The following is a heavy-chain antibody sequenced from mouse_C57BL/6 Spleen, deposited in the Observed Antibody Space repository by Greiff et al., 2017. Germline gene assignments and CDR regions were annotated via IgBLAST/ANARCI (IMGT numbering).Heavy chain of an antibody. Sequence: VQLQQSGPVLVKPGASVKMSCKASGYTFTDYYMNWVKQSHGKSLEWIGVINPYNGGTSYNQKFKGKATLTVDKSSSTAYMELNSLTSEDSAVYYCARYGSSYAYWGQGTTLTVSS. J-gene: IGHJ2*01. CDR1: GYTFTDYY. CDR3: ARYGSSYAY. V-gene: IGHV1-19*01. D-gene: IGHD1-1*01. CDR2: INPYNGGT.